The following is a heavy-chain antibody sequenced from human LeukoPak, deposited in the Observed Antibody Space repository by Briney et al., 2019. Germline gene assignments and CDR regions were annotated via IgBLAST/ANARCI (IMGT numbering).Heavy chain of an antibody. V-gene: IGHV3-9*03. D-gene: IGHD6-19*01. CDR2: ISWNSGSI. CDR3: AKETSSGWNPDAFDI. Sequence: GGSLRLSCAASGFTFDDYAMHWVRQAPGKGLEWVSGISWNSGSIGYADSVKGRFTISRDNAKNPLYLQMNSLRAEDMALYYCAKETSSGWNPDAFDIWGQGTMVTVSS. CDR1: GFTFDDYA. J-gene: IGHJ3*02.